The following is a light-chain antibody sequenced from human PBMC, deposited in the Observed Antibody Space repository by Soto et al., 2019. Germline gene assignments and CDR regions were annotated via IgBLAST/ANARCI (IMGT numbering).Light chain of an antibody. CDR1: SSDVGGYNH. V-gene: IGLV2-14*01. J-gene: IGLJ2*01. Sequence: QSALTQPASVSGSPGQSITISCTGTSSDVGGYNHVAWYQQYPGKAPKLIIFEVSDRPSGISNRFSGSKSANTASLSISGLHAEDEADYYCRSYKRGATLVFGGGTKLTVL. CDR3: RSYKRGATLV. CDR2: EVS.